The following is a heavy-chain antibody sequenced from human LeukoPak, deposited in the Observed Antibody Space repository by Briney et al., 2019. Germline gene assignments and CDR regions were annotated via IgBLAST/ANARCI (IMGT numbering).Heavy chain of an antibody. V-gene: IGHV3-33*01. CDR1: GFTFSSYG. J-gene: IGHJ6*02. Sequence: GGSLRLSCAASGFTFSSYGMHWVRQAPGKGLEWVAVILSDGSKEFYTDSVKGRFTISRDNSKNTLYLQMNSLRAEDTAVYYCARDACVGVISCGMDVWGQGTTVTVSS. D-gene: IGHD3-16*02. CDR3: ARDACVGVISCGMDV. CDR2: ILSDGSKE.